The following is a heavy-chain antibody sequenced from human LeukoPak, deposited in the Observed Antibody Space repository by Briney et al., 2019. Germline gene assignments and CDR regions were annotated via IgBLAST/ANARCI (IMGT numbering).Heavy chain of an antibody. D-gene: IGHD6-19*01. CDR3: ARGWGGHSSGWYGYYFDY. CDR1: AFTFGSHA. J-gene: IGHJ4*02. CDR2: ISGSGGST. Sequence: PGGSLRLSCAASAFTFGSHAMSWVRQAPGKGLEWVSGISGSGGSTYYADSVKGRFTISRVNSKNTLYLQMNSLRAEDTAVYYCARGWGGHSSGWYGYYFDYWGQGTLVTVSS. V-gene: IGHV3-23*01.